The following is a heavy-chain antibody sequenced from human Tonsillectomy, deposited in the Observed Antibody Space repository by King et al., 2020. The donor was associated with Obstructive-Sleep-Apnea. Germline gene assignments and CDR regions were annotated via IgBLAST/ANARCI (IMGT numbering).Heavy chain of an antibody. CDR2: MNPHSGNT. CDR3: AGRVGQYGSGSYWPY. V-gene: IGHV1-8*01. Sequence: QVQLVESGAEVKKPGASVRVSCKASGYTFTGYDINWMRQATGQGLEWMGWMNPHSGNTGYAQKFQGRVSMTRDTSIGTAYMELSSLRSEDTAVYYCAGRVGQYGSGSYWPYWGQGTLVTVSS. D-gene: IGHD3-10*01. CDR1: GYTFTGYD. J-gene: IGHJ4*02.